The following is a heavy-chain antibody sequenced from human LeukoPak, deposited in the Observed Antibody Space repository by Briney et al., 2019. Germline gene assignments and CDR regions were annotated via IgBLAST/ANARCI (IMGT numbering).Heavy chain of an antibody. Sequence: GGSLRLSCGASGFILSGYAMNWVRQAPGKGLEWVSYIGGDSDFIYCADSVKGRFTISRDNAKNSLYLQMNSLRAEDTAVYYCARVLEAASFDYRGQGTPVTVSS. J-gene: IGHJ4*02. V-gene: IGHV3-21*01. D-gene: IGHD6-13*01. CDR3: ARVLEAASFDY. CDR2: IGGDSDFI. CDR1: GFILSGYA.